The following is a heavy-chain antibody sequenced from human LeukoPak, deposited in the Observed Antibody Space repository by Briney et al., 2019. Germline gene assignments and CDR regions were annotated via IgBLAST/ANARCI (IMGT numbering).Heavy chain of an antibody. CDR1: GFTFSSYA. CDR3: ARDRIGYYDSSGQLYLGY. D-gene: IGHD3-22*01. V-gene: IGHV3-30-3*01. CDR2: ISYDGSNK. J-gene: IGHJ4*02. Sequence: GGSLRLSCAASGFTFSSYAMHWVRQAPGKGLEWVAVISYDGSNKYYADSVKGRFTISRDNSKNTLYLQMNSLRAEDTAVYYCARDRIGYYDSSGQLYLGYWGQGTLVTVSS.